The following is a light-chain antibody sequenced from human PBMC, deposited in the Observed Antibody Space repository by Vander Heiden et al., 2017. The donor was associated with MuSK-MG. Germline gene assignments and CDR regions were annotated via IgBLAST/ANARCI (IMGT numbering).Light chain of an antibody. CDR1: QGINNY. Sequence: DIQLTQSPSFLSASVGDRVTITCRASQGINNYLAWYLQQPGNAPRLLIYAASTLQSGVPSRFSGGGSGTEFTLTISSLQPEDFATYYCQQLKTYPFTFGHGTKVDIK. CDR3: QQLKTYPFT. CDR2: AAS. V-gene: IGKV1-9*01. J-gene: IGKJ3*01.